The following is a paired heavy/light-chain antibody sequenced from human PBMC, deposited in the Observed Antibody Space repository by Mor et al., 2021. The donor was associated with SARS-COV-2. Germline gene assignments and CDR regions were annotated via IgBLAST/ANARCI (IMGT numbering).Heavy chain of an antibody. Sequence: QLQLQESGPGLVKPSETLSLTCTVSGGSISSSSYYWGWIRQPPGKGLEWIGSLYYLGNSYYNPSLKSRVTISVDTSKNQFSLKLSSVTAADTAVYFCAGARWLQPNYWYFDLWGRGTLVTVSS. CDR1: GGSISSSSYY. J-gene: IGHJ2*01. V-gene: IGHV4-39*07. CDR2: LYYLGNS. D-gene: IGHD6-19*01. CDR3: AGARWLQPNYWYFDL.
Light chain of an antibody. CDR3: SSYTINSVYV. J-gene: IGLJ1*01. CDR2: EVS. CDR1: SSDIGANNH. V-gene: IGLV2-14*01. Sequence: QSALTQPASASGSPGQSITISCTGSSSDIGANNHVSWYQQHPGEAPKLIIYEVSNRPSGVSSRFSGSKSGNAASLTISGLQAEDEADYYCSSYTINSVYVFASGTKVTVL.